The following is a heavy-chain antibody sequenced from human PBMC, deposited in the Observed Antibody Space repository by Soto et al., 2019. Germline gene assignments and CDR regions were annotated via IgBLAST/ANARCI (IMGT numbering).Heavy chain of an antibody. Sequence: GGSLRLSCAASGSTFSSYWMSWVRQAPGKGLEWVANIKQDGSEKYYVDSVKGRFTISRDNAKNSLYLQMNSLRAEDTAVYYCARVYGDYVYPYYYYYGMDVWGQGTTVTVS. CDR2: IKQDGSEK. CDR1: GSTFSSYW. D-gene: IGHD4-17*01. J-gene: IGHJ6*02. V-gene: IGHV3-7*03. CDR3: ARVYGDYVYPYYYYYGMDV.